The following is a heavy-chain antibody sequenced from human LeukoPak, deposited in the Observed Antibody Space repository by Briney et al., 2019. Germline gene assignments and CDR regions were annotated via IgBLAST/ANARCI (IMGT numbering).Heavy chain of an antibody. Sequence: PGGSLRLSCAASGFTFSSYAMSWVRQAPGKGMEWVSAISGSGGSTYYADSVKGRFTLSRDNSKNPLYLQMNSLRAEDTAVYYCAKAGDPGPTPYYFDYWGQGTLVTVSS. V-gene: IGHV3-23*01. J-gene: IGHJ4*02. CDR2: ISGSGGST. CDR1: GFTFSSYA. CDR3: AKAGDPGPTPYYFDY.